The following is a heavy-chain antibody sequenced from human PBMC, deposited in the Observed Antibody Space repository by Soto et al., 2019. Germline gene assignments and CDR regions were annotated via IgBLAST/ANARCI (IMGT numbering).Heavy chain of an antibody. CDR3: TRERTGYFDT. D-gene: IGHD1-1*01. Sequence: GASVKVSCKASGYTFTSYGISWVRQAPGQGLEWMGGIIANYGTANYAQKLQGRVTITTDKSTSTAYMELRSLRSEDTAVYYFTRERTGYFDTRAQGTLVTVS. CDR1: GYTFTSYG. V-gene: IGHV1-18*01. CDR2: IIANYGTA. J-gene: IGHJ4*02.